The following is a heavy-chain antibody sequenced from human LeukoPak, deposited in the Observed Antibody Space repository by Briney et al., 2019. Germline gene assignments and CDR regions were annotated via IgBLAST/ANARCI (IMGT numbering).Heavy chain of an antibody. D-gene: IGHD3-22*01. Sequence: TSETLSLTCTISGGSISSSTYHWGWIRQPPGKGLEWIGSIYYSGSTYYNPSLKGRVMISVDTSKNQFSLKLSSVTAADTAVYYCARGSADGPYYYDSSGYYYDYWGQGTLVTVSS. CDR2: IYYSGST. V-gene: IGHV4-39*01. CDR1: GGSISSSTYH. J-gene: IGHJ4*02. CDR3: ARGSADGPYYYDSSGYYYDY.